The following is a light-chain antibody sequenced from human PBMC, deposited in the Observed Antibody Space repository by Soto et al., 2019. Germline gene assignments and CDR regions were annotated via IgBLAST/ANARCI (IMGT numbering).Light chain of an antibody. CDR3: QQYGSSPWT. V-gene: IGKV3-20*01. CDR1: QSVSSSY. Sequence: EIVLTQSPGTLSLSPGERATLSCRASQSVSSSYLAWYQQQPGQAPRLLIYVASSRATGIPYRVSGSGSATDFTLTISRLEPEDFAVYYCQQYGSSPWTFGQGTKVEIK. J-gene: IGKJ1*01. CDR2: VAS.